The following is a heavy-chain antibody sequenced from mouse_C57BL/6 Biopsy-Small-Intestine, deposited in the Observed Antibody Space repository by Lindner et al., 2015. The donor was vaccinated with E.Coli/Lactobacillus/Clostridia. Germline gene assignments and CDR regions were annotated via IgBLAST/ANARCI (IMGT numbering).Heavy chain of an antibody. Sequence: VKVSCKASGYSLTTYALNWVRQAPGQGLEWMGWINTYTGSSTYAQGFTGRFVFSLDASVGTAYLQISSLKAEDTAVYYCVRDYHGSVKKIDYWGQGTLVTVS. J-gene: IGHJ3*01. CDR1: GYSLTTYA. D-gene: IGHD2-3*01. V-gene: IGHV9-3*01. CDR3: VRDYHGSVKKIDY. CDR2: INTYTGSS.